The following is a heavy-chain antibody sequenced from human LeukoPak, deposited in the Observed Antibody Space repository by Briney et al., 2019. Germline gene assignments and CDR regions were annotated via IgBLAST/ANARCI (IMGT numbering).Heavy chain of an antibody. CDR2: IYHSGST. Sequence: SETLSLTCAVSGYSISSGYYWGWIRQPPGKGLEWIGSIYHSGSTYYNPSLKSRVTISVDTSKNQFSLKLSSVTAADTAVYYCARQGRDYFDCWGQGTLVTVSS. CDR1: GYSISSGYY. CDR3: ARQGRDYFDC. V-gene: IGHV4-38-2*01. J-gene: IGHJ4*02.